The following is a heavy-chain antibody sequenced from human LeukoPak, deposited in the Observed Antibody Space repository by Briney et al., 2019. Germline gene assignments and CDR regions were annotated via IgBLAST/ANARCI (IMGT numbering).Heavy chain of an antibody. Sequence: PGGSLRLSCAASGFTFSSYSMNWVRQAPGKGLEWVSSISSSSSYIYYADSVKGRFTISRDNAKNSLYLQMNSLRAEGTAVYYCARDIVVVPAAAFDYWGQGTLVTVSS. CDR1: GFTFSSYS. J-gene: IGHJ4*02. D-gene: IGHD2-2*01. V-gene: IGHV3-21*01. CDR3: ARDIVVVPAAAFDY. CDR2: ISSSSSYI.